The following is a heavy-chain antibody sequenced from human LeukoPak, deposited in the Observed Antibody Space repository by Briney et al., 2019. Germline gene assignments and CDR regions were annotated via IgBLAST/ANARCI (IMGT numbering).Heavy chain of an antibody. V-gene: IGHV3-21*01. Sequence: NPGGSLRLSCAASGFTFSSYSMNWVRQAPGKGLEWVSSISSSSSYIYYAVSVKGRFTISRDNAKNSLYLQMNSLRAEDTAVYYCARATAGYSSIDDDYWGQGTLVTVSS. CDR3: ARATAGYSSIDDDY. CDR1: GFTFSSYS. J-gene: IGHJ4*02. CDR2: ISSSSSYI. D-gene: IGHD6-13*01.